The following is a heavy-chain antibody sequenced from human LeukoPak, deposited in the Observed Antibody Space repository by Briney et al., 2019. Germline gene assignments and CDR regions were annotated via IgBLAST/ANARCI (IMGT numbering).Heavy chain of an antibody. J-gene: IGHJ4*02. V-gene: IGHV1-2*02. Sequence: ASVKVSCKASGYTFTSYFLHRVRQAPGQGLEWMGWINPNSGGTNYAQKLQGRVTMTTDTSTSTAYMELRSLRSDDTAVYYCARGPALVRGGSPTRDYWGQGTLVTVSS. D-gene: IGHD3-10*01. CDR1: GYTFTSYF. CDR2: INPNSGGT. CDR3: ARGPALVRGGSPTRDY.